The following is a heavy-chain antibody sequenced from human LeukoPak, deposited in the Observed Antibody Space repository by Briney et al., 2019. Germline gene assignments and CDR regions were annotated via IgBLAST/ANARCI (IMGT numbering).Heavy chain of an antibody. J-gene: IGHJ4*01. CDR3: TRDLEY. CDR1: GYTFSDYT. CDR2: ISSGGSVM. V-gene: IGHV3-48*01. Sequence: PGGSLRLSCGASGYTFSDYTMNWVRQAPGKGPEWISYISSGGSVMHYADSVKGRFTISRDNVENSLYLQMNSLRVEDTAVYYCTRDLEYWGHGVLVTVCS.